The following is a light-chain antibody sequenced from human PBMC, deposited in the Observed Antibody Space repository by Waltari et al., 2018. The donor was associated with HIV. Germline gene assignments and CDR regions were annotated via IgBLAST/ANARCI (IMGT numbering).Light chain of an antibody. Sequence: QSVLTQPPSASGTPGQRVTISFSGSSSNIGDNTVNWYQQLPGTAPKLLIYTNTQRPSGVPDRFSGSKSGTSASLAISGLQSEDEADYYCATWDDSLNGHVVFGGGTKLTVL. CDR3: ATWDDSLNGHVV. J-gene: IGLJ2*01. CDR2: TNT. V-gene: IGLV1-44*01. CDR1: SSNIGDNT.